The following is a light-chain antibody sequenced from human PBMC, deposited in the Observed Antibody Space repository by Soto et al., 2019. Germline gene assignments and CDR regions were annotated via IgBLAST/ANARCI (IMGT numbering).Light chain of an antibody. CDR3: QQYKSYPYT. Sequence: DIQMTQSPSTLSASIGDRVTITCRASQIIGRWLAWYQQKPGKAPKLLIYDASSLESGVSSWFSGSGSGTEFTLTISSLQPDDFATYYCQQYKSYPYTFGQGTKLEI. V-gene: IGKV1-5*01. CDR1: QIIGRW. CDR2: DAS. J-gene: IGKJ2*01.